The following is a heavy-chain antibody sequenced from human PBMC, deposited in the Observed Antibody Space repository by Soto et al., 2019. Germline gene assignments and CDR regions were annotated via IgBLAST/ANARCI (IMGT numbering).Heavy chain of an antibody. D-gene: IGHD3-22*01. CDR3: QRHLKYYYAGSAYSLDAFDI. CDR1: GDSVSSNSAA. CDR2: TYYRSKWYN. V-gene: IGHV6-1*01. J-gene: IGHJ3*02. Sequence: HTLSLTCAISGDSVSSNSAAWNWIMQSPSRGLEWLGRTYYRSKWYNDYAVSVKSRITINPDTSKNQFSLQLNSVTPEDTAVYYCQRHLKYYYAGSAYSLDAFDIWVQGTMVTVSS.